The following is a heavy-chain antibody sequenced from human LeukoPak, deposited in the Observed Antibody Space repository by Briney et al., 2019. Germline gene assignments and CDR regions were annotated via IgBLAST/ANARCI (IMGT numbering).Heavy chain of an antibody. Sequence: SETLSLTCTVSGDSLSTSGSYWAWVRQPLGKGLEWIVYFNHGGIIDYNLSLRSRVTISIDRSKNHISLKMTSVTAADTAVYYCARNHNLPGIPVWFHAFHIWGQGTMVTVSS. CDR1: GDSLSTSGSY. CDR3: ARNHNLPGIPVWFHAFHI. V-gene: IGHV4-61*05. D-gene: IGHD3-10*01. CDR2: FNHGGII. J-gene: IGHJ3*02.